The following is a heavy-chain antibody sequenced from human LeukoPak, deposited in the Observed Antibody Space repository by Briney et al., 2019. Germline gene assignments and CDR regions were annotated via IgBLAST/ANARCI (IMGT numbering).Heavy chain of an antibody. J-gene: IGHJ4*02. CDR2: IKSNSGGI. D-gene: IGHD4-11*01. Sequence: GASVKVSCKASGYTLSDSHSSWVRQAPGQGLQWMGWIKSNSGGIKYAQEFQDRVIMTRDTSINTAYMELSSLRSDDTAIYYCARDPVDGYSHFDFWGQGTLVTVSS. CDR1: GYTLSDSH. CDR3: ARDPVDGYSHFDF. V-gene: IGHV1-2*02.